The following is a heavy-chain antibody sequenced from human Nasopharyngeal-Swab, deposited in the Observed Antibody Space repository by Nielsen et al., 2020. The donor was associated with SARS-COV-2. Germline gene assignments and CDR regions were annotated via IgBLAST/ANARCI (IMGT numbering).Heavy chain of an antibody. V-gene: IGHV3-33*01. Sequence: GESLKISCAASGFTFSSYGMHWVRQAPGKGLEWVAVIWYDGSNKYYADSVKGRFTISRDNSKNSLYLQMNSLRAEDTAVYYCARDVGCINGVCYMGDWGQGTLVTVSS. CDR3: ARDVGCINGVCYMGD. CDR1: GFTFSSYG. J-gene: IGHJ4*02. D-gene: IGHD2-8*01. CDR2: IWYDGSNK.